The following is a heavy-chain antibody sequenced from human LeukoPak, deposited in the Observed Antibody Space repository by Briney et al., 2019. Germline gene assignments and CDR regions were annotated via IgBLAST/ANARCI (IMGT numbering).Heavy chain of an antibody. V-gene: IGHV3-30-3*01. CDR1: GFTFRRHA. CDR3: ARDFGFNA. Sequence: PGRSLRLSCAASGFTFRRHALHWVRQAPGKGLEWVAVISYDGSNKYYADSVKGRFTISRDNAKNSLYLQMNSLRAEDTAVYYCARDFGFNAWGQGTLVTVSS. J-gene: IGHJ5*02. D-gene: IGHD3-3*01. CDR2: ISYDGSNK.